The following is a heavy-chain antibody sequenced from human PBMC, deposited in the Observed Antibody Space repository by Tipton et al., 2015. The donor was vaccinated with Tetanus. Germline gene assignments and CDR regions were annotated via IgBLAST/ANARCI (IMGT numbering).Heavy chain of an antibody. J-gene: IGHJ4*02. CDR2: ILYGKST. D-gene: IGHD3-3*01. CDR1: GGSVSSGSYY. V-gene: IGHV4-61*01. Sequence: TLSLTCTVSGGSVSSGSYYWSWVRQPPGKGLEFIGYILYGKSTHYNPSLKSRLSMSADPAKNQFSLRLTSVTAADMAVYYCARIHDYWSGYFDFWGQGTLVTVSP. CDR3: ARIHDYWSGYFDF.